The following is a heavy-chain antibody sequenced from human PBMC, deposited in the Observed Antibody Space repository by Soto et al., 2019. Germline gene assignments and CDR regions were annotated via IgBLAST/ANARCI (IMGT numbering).Heavy chain of an antibody. J-gene: IGHJ4*02. CDR1: GYTLSSYY. CDR2: INTSGGST. V-gene: IGHV1-46*03. D-gene: IGHD6-19*01. Sequence: GAAVKVSCKASGYTLSSYYMQWVRQAPGQGLEWMGIINTSGGSTTYAQKFQGRVTMTRDTSTSTVYMELSSLTSEDTAVYYCARASVSGRRFDYWGEGTLFTVSS. CDR3: ARASVSGRRFDY.